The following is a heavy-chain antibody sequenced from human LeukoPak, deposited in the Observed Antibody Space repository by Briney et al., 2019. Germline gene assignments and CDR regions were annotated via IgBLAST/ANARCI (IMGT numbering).Heavy chain of an antibody. CDR3: ARGGNYFRFDP. J-gene: IGHJ5*02. CDR1: GYTFTNYI. Sequence: ASVKVSRKASGYTFTNYIISWVRQAPGQGLEWMGWISAYNGNTNYAQKLQGRVTMTTDTSTATAYMELRGLRSDDTAVYYCARGGNYFRFDPWGQGTLVTVSS. D-gene: IGHD1-26*01. CDR2: ISAYNGNT. V-gene: IGHV1-18*01.